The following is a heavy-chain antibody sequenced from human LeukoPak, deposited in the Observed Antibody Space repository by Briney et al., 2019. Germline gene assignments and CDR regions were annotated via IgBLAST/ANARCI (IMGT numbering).Heavy chain of an antibody. V-gene: IGHV1-18*01. CDR1: GYTFTSYG. CDR3: AREGSGAQFDY. Sequence: GASVKVSCKAFGYTFTSYGISWVRQAPGQGLAWMGWISAYNGNTNHAQKLQGRVTMTTDTSTSTAYMELRSLRSDDTAVYYCAREGSGAQFDYWGQGTLVTVSS. J-gene: IGHJ4*02. CDR2: ISAYNGNT. D-gene: IGHD3-10*01.